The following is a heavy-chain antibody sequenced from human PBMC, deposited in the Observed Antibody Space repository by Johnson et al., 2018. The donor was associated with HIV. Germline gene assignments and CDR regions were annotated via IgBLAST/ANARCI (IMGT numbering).Heavy chain of an antibody. J-gene: IGHJ3*02. D-gene: IGHD1-20*01. CDR1: GFTFSSYA. CDR2: ISYDGSNK. V-gene: IGHV3-30*04. Sequence: QVQLVESGGGVVQPGRSLRLSCAASGFTFSSYAMHWVRQAPGKGLEWVAVISYDGSNKYYADSVKGRFTISRDNSKNTLYLQMNSLRAEDTAVYYCARVRYNPNDDDAFDIWGQGAMVTVSS. CDR3: ARVRYNPNDDDAFDI.